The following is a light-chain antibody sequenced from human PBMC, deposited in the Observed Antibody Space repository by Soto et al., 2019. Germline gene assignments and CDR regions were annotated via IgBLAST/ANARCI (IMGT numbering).Light chain of an antibody. CDR2: GAS. Sequence: EIVMTQSPATLSVSPGERATLSCRASQSVGTKLAWYQQKHGQAPRLLINGASARATGIPARFSGSGSGTEFILTISSLQSEDFAVYYCQQYNNRWTFGQGTKVDIK. J-gene: IGKJ1*01. CDR3: QQYNNRWT. CDR1: QSVGTK. V-gene: IGKV3-15*01.